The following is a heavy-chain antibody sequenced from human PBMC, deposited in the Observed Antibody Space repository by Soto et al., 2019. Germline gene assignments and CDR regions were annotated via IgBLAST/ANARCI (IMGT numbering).Heavy chain of an antibody. J-gene: IGHJ4*02. Sequence: SETLSLTCTVSGGSISSYYWSWIRQPPGKGLEWIGYIYYSGSTNYNPSLKSRVTISVDTSKNQFSLKLSSVTAADTAVYYCASSTMVRGVMNFDYWDQGTLVTVSS. CDR2: IYYSGST. D-gene: IGHD3-10*01. CDR3: ASSTMVRGVMNFDY. V-gene: IGHV4-59*01. CDR1: GGSISSYY.